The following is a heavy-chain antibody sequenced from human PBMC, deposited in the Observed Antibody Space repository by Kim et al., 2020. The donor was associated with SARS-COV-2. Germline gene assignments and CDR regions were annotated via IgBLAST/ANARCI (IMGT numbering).Heavy chain of an antibody. CDR2: IYYSGST. Sequence: SETLSLTCTVSGGSISSYYWSWIRQPPGKGLEWIGYIYYSGSTNYNPSLKSRVTISVDTSKNQFSLKLSSVTAADTAVYYCARSYYYYGMDVWGQGTTVTVSS. J-gene: IGHJ6*02. CDR3: ARSYYYYGMDV. CDR1: GGSISSYY. V-gene: IGHV4-59*01.